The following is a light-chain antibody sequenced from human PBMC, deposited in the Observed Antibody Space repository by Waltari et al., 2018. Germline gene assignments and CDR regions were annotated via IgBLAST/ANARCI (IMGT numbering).Light chain of an antibody. J-gene: IGLJ1*01. V-gene: IGLV2-11*01. Sequence: QSALTQPRSVSGSPGQSVTISCTGTSRDVGGYHYVSWFQQHPGKVPKLLIYDVSERPSDVPDRFSGSKSANMASLTISGLQTEDEADYYCCSFAGSYTFVFGTGTRVTVL. CDR3: CSFAGSYTFV. CDR2: DVS. CDR1: SRDVGGYHY.